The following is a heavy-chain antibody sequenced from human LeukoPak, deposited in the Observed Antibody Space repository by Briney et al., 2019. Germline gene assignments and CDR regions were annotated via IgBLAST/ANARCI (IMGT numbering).Heavy chain of an antibody. Sequence: SETLSLTCTVSGGSISIYYWNWVRQPPGKGLEWIGYTYNSGGTDYNTDYNPSLRSRVTISVDTSKNQFSLKLNSVTAADTAIYYCVRDGELGNWGQGTLVTVSS. CDR2: TYNSGGTDYNT. V-gene: IGHV4-59*01. CDR3: VRDGELGN. CDR1: GGSISIYY. D-gene: IGHD7-27*01. J-gene: IGHJ4*02.